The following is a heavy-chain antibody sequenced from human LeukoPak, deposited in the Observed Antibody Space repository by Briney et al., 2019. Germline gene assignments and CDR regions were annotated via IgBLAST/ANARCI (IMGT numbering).Heavy chain of an antibody. Sequence: GGSLRLSCAASGFTVSSNYMSWVRQAPGKGLEWVSVIYSGGSTYYADSVKGRFTISRDNSKNTLYLQMNSLRAEDTAVYYCARDREMATILGYWGQGTLVTVSS. CDR3: ARDREMATILGY. CDR2: IYSGGST. V-gene: IGHV3-66*01. D-gene: IGHD5-24*01. J-gene: IGHJ4*02. CDR1: GFTVSSNY.